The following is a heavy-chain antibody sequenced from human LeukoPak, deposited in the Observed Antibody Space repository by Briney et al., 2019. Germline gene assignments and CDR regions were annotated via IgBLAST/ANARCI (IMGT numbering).Heavy chain of an antibody. V-gene: IGHV4-4*02. CDR3: SRESGPFSPFGF. CDR1: GGSISGTNW. J-gene: IGHJ4*02. CDR2: ISLRGLT. D-gene: IGHD1-26*01. Sequence: PSETLSLTCAVSGGSISGTNWWSWVRQPPGQGLEWIGEISLRGLTNYNPSLRSRLTMSLDESKNQVSLNLTSATAADTAVYYCSRESGPFSPFGFWGQGALVSVHS.